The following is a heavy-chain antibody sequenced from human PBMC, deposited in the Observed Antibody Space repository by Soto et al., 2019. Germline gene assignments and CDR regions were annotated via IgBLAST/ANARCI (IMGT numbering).Heavy chain of an antibody. D-gene: IGHD3-10*01. CDR2: IYSTGTT. J-gene: IGHJ4*02. V-gene: IGHV3-53*01. CDR1: GFTVGNNY. CDR3: AKDGRGSRSHSNSFDY. Sequence: EVQLVESGGGLIQPGGSLKLSCAASGFTVGNNYMSWVRQAPGKGLEWVSLIYSTGTTKYADSVKGRFTFSRDNPKKSLYLQMNSLRAEDTAVYYCAKDGRGSRSHSNSFDYWGQGTLVTVSS.